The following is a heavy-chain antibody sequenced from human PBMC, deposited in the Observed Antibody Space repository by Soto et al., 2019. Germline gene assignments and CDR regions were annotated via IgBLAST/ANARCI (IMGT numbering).Heavy chain of an antibody. CDR3: ARDTYCSSTSCYTESWFDP. CDR2: ISAYNGNT. CDR1: GYTFTSYG. Sequence: ASVKVSCKASGYTFTSYGISWVRQAPGQGLEWMGWISAYNGNTNYAQKLQGRVTMTTDTSTSTAYMELRSLRSDDTAVYYCARDTYCSSTSCYTESWFDPWGQGTLVTVSS. D-gene: IGHD2-2*02. V-gene: IGHV1-18*01. J-gene: IGHJ5*02.